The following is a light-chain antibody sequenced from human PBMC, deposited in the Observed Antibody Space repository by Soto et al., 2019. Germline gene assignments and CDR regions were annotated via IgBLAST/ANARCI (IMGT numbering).Light chain of an antibody. CDR3: QHYNSYSEA. Sequence: DIQITQSPSTLSASVGDRITINCRASQSISTWLAWYQQKPGKAPKLLIYKASTLKSGVPSRFSGSGSGTEFTLTISSLQPDDFATYYCQHYNSYSEAFGQGTKV. CDR2: KAS. J-gene: IGKJ1*01. CDR1: QSISTW. V-gene: IGKV1-5*03.